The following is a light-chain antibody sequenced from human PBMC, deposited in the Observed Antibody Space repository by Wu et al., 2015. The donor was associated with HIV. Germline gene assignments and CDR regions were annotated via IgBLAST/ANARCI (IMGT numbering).Light chain of an antibody. V-gene: IGKV3-11*01. CDR2: GAS. J-gene: IGKJ1*01. CDR1: QSVSSF. CDR3: QQRSGWPWT. Sequence: EIVLTQSPATLSLSPGERATLSCRASQSVSSFLAWYQQKPGQAPRLLIFGASNRATGIPARFSGSGSETDFTLTISSLEPEDFAVYFCQQRSGWPWTFGQGTK.